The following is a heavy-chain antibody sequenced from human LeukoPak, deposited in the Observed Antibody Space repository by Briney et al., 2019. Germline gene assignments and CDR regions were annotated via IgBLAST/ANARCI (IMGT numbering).Heavy chain of an antibody. V-gene: IGHV5-51*01. CDR2: IYPGDSVT. D-gene: IGHD1-1*01. CDR3: ARLVSVTGTIDY. J-gene: IGHJ4*02. Sequence: GESLKISCKGSGYIFTSYWVGWVRQMPGKGLEWMGIIYPGDSVTRYSPSFQGQVTISVDKSISTAYLQWSSLKASDTAMYYCARLVSVTGTIDYWGQGTLVTVSS. CDR1: GYIFTSYW.